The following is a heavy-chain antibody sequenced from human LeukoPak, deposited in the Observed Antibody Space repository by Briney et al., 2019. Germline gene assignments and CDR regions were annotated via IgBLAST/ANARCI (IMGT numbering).Heavy chain of an antibody. D-gene: IGHD4-17*01. Sequence: PGGSLRLSCAASGFTFSSYWMSWVRQAPGKGLEWVANMKQDGSEKYYVDSVKGRFTISRDNAKNSLYLQMNSLRAEDTAVYYCARLWGDYGDYHLPDYWGQGTLVTVSS. CDR3: ARLWGDYGDYHLPDY. CDR2: MKQDGSEK. J-gene: IGHJ4*02. V-gene: IGHV3-7*01. CDR1: GFTFSSYW.